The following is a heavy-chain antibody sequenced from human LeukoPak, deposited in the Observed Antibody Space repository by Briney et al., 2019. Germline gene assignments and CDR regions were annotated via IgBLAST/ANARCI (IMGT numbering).Heavy chain of an antibody. Sequence: GGSLRLSCAASGFTFSNAWMSWVRQAPGKGLEWVGRIKSKTDGGTTDYAAPVKGRFTISRDDSKNTLYLQMNSLKTEDTAVYYCSTERELLFFDHWGQGTLVTVSS. V-gene: IGHV3-15*01. CDR1: GFTFSNAW. CDR2: IKSKTDGGTT. CDR3: STERELLFFDH. D-gene: IGHD1-26*01. J-gene: IGHJ4*02.